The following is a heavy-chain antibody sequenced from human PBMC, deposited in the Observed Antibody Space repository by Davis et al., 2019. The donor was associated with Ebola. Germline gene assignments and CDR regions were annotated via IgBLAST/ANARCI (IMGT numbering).Heavy chain of an antibody. V-gene: IGHV3-7*01. CDR1: GFTFSSSE. D-gene: IGHD6-25*01. CDR2: IKQDGSEK. Sequence: GESLKISCEVSGFTFSSSEMNWVRQAPGKGLEWVSSIKQDGSEKHYVDSVKGRFTISRDNTKNSLYLQMNNLRAEDTAVYYCVKNTRSGGYWGPGTLVTVSS. CDR3: VKNTRSGGY. J-gene: IGHJ4*02.